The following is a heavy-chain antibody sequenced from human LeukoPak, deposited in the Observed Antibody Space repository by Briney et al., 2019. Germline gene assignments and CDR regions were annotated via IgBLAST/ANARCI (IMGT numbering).Heavy chain of an antibody. CDR1: GGTFSSYA. Sequence: GASVKVSCKASGGTFSSYAISWVRQAPGQGLEWMGGINPIFGTANYAQKFQGRVTITADESTSTAYMELSRLRSDDTAVYYCARGRPSITMVRGVIITGDYWGQGTLVTVSS. CDR2: INPIFGTA. V-gene: IGHV1-69*13. D-gene: IGHD3-10*01. CDR3: ARGRPSITMVRGVIITGDY. J-gene: IGHJ4*02.